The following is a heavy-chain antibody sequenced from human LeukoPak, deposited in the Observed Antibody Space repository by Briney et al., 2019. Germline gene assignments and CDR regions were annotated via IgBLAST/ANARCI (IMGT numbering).Heavy chain of an antibody. Sequence: ASVKVSCKASGYTFTSYYMHWVRQAPGQGLEWMGIINPSGGSTNYAQKFQGRVTMTRDTSTSTVYMELSSLRSEDTAVYYCARDGVDIPDDYYDSSGYGYWGQGTLVTVSS. CDR3: ARDGVDIPDDYYDSSGYGY. V-gene: IGHV1-46*01. CDR2: INPSGGST. CDR1: GYTFTSYY. J-gene: IGHJ4*02. D-gene: IGHD3-22*01.